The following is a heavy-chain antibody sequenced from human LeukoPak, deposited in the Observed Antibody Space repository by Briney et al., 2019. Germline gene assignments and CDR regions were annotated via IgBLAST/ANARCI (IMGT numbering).Heavy chain of an antibody. J-gene: IGHJ6*02. V-gene: IGHV3-23*01. CDR3: AKDLGYCSSTSCLSDYYYYYGMDV. Sequence: GGSLRLSCAASGFTFSIYAMSWVRQAPGKGLEWVSAISGSGGSTYYADSVKGRFTISRDNSKNTLYLQMDSLRAEDTAVYYCAKDLGYCSSTSCLSDYYYYYGMDVWGQGTTVTVSS. CDR2: ISGSGGST. D-gene: IGHD2-2*03. CDR1: GFTFSIYA.